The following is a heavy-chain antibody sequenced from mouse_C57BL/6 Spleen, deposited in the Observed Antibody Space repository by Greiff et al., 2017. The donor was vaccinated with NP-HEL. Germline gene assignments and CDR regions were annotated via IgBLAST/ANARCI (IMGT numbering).Heavy chain of an antibody. CDR3: ARGLRHAMDY. CDR1: GYTFTSYW. D-gene: IGHD2-4*01. J-gene: IGHJ4*01. CDR2: IDPSDSET. V-gene: IGHV1-61*01. Sequence: QVQLQQPGAELVKPGASVKMSCKASGYTFTSYWITWVKQRPGQGLEWIGNIDPSDSETHYNQKFKDKATLTVDKSSSTAYMQLSSLTSEDSAVYYCARGLRHAMDYWGQGTSVTVSS.